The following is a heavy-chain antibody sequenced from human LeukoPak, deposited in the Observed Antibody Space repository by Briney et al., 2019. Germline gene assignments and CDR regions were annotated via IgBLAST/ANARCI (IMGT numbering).Heavy chain of an antibody. CDR3: AKTLTAPYSSSWYWFDY. V-gene: IGHV3-23*01. CDR1: GFTFSSYA. J-gene: IGHJ4*02. Sequence: GGSLRLSCAASGFTFSSYAMSWVRQAPGKGLEWVSAISGSGGSTYYADSVKGRFTISRDNSKNTLYLQMNSLRAEDTAVYYCAKTLTAPYSSSWYWFDYWGQGTLVTVSS. D-gene: IGHD6-13*01. CDR2: ISGSGGST.